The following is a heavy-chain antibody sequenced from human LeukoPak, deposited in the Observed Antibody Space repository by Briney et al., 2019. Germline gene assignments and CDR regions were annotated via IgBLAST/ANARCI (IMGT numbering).Heavy chain of an antibody. D-gene: IGHD3-16*01. CDR3: ARADRLGAALLASFDY. V-gene: IGHV3-21*01. J-gene: IGHJ4*02. Sequence: GGSLRLSCAASGFTFSHYGMHWVRQAPGKGLEWVSSISSSSSYIYYADSVKGRFTISRDNAKNSLYLQMNSLRAEDTAVYYCARADRLGAALLASFDYWGQGTLVTVSS. CDR1: GFTFSHYG. CDR2: ISSSSSYI.